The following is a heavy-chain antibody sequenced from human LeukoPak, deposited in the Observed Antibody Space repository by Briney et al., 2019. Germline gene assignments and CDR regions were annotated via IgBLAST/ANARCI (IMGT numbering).Heavy chain of an antibody. CDR1: GYTFTSYY. D-gene: IGHD4-17*01. CDR2: INPSGGST. V-gene: IGHV1-46*01. J-gene: IGHJ5*02. CDR3: AREVTTVTTYNWFDP. Sequence: ASVKVSCKASGYTFTSYYMHWVRQAPGQGLEWMGIINPSGGSTSYAQKFQGRVTMTRDMSTSTVYMELSRLRSDDTAVYYCAREVTTVTTYNWFDPWGQGTLVTVSS.